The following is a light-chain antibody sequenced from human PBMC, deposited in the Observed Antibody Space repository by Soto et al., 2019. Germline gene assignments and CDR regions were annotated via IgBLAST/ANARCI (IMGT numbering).Light chain of an antibody. CDR2: DVS. V-gene: IGLV2-11*01. Sequence: QSALTQPRSVSGSPGQSVTISCTGTSSDVGGYNSVSWYQQHPGKAPKLMICDVSERPSGVPDRFSGSKSGNTASLTISGLQAEDEADYYCCSYAGSPDVFGTGTKVTVL. J-gene: IGLJ1*01. CDR1: SSDVGGYNS. CDR3: CSYAGSPDV.